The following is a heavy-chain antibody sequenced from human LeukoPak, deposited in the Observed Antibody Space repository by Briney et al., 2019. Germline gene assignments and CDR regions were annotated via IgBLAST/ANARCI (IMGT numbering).Heavy chain of an antibody. V-gene: IGHV3-30*03. CDR1: GSTFSSYG. J-gene: IGHJ4*02. CDR3: ARVSGSGWYGYYFDY. CDR2: ISSDGSNE. Sequence: GRSLRLSCAASGSTFSSYGMHWVRQAPGKGLEWVAVISSDGSNEYYADSVKGRFTISRDNAKNTLYLQMNSLRAEDTAVYYCARVSGSGWYGYYFDYWGQGTLVTVSS. D-gene: IGHD6-19*01.